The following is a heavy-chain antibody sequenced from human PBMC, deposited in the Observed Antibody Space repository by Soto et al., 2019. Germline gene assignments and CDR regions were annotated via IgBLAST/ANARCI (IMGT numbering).Heavy chain of an antibody. CDR3: VSKLGPYYYGLDV. CDR2: IYHTGIA. V-gene: IGHV4-4*02. D-gene: IGHD3-16*01. CDR1: GGSSTNNHW. J-gene: IGHJ6*02. Sequence: TLSLTCTVYGGSSTNNHWWSWVRQPPGKGPELSGEIYHTGIANYNPSLESRVAFSVDKSKNQFSLSLTSVTAADTAVYYCVSKLGPYYYGLDVWGQGITVTVSS.